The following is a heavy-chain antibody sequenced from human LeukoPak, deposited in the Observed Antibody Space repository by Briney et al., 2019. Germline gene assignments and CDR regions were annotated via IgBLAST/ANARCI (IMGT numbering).Heavy chain of an antibody. CDR3: ARERSGSYPPYYFDY. V-gene: IGHV4-59*01. D-gene: IGHD1-26*01. CDR1: GASISSYY. Sequence: SETLSLTCTVSGASISSYYWSWIRQPPGKGLEWIGYIYYRGSTNYNPSLKSRVTISLDTSKNQFSLKLSSVTAVDTAVYYCARERSGSYPPYYFDYWGQGALVTVSS. J-gene: IGHJ4*02. CDR2: IYYRGST.